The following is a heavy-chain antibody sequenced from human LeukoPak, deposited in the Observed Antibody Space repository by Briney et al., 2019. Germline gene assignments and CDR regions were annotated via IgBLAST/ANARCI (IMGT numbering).Heavy chain of an antibody. J-gene: IGHJ1*01. V-gene: IGHV3-21*01. CDR1: GFTFSSYS. CDR3: AKDREDSSGWYSASGYFQH. Sequence: GGSLRLSCAASGFTFSSYSMNWVRQAPGKGLEWVSSISSSSSYIYYADSVKGRFTISRDNSKNTLYLQMNSLRAEDTAVYYCAKDREDSSGWYSASGYFQHWGQGTLVTVSS. CDR2: ISSSSSYI. D-gene: IGHD6-19*01.